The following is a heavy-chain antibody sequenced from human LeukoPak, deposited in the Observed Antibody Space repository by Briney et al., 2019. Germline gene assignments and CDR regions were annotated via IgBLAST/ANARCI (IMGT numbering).Heavy chain of an antibody. CDR2: IYYSGST. V-gene: IGHV4-39*01. CDR1: GGSISSSSYY. J-gene: IGHJ5*02. Sequence: PSEALSLTCTVSGGSISSSSYYWGWIRQPPGKGLEWIGSIYYSGSTYYNPSLKSRVTISVDTSKNQFSLKLSSVTAADTAVYYCARGGIIGTTNNWFDPWGQATLVTVSS. CDR3: ARGGIIGTTNNWFDP. D-gene: IGHD1-20*01.